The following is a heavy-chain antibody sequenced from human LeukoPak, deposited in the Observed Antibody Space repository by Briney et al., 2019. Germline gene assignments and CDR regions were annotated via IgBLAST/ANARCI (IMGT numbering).Heavy chain of an antibody. J-gene: IGHJ5*01. CDR3: ARERIDSFDS. V-gene: IGHV6-1*01. CDR1: GDTVSSTSGA. D-gene: IGHD3-16*02. Sequence: SQTLSLTCAISGDTVSSTSGAWNWIRQSPSRGLEWLGRTYYRSKWFNGYAVSVKSRVTFNPDTSKNQVSLQLNSVIPEDTAVYYCARERIDSFDSWGQGTLVTVSS. CDR2: TYYRSKWFN.